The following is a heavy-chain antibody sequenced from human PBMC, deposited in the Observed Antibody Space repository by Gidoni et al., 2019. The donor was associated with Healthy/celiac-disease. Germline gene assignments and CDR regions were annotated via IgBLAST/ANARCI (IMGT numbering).Heavy chain of an antibody. J-gene: IGHJ4*02. D-gene: IGHD2-21*02. V-gene: IGHV1-18*04. CDR1: GYTFTSYG. CDR3: ARTGLLAYCGGDCYYFDY. Sequence: QVQLVQSGAEVKKPGASVKVSCKASGYTFTSYGISWVRQAPGQGLEWMGWISAYNGNTNYAQKLQGRVTMTTDTSTSTAYMELRSLRSDDTAVYYCARTGLLAYCGGDCYYFDYWGQGTLVTVSS. CDR2: ISAYNGNT.